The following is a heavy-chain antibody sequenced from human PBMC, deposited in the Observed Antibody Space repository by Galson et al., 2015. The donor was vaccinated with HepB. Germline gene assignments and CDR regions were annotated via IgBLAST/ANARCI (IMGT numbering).Heavy chain of an antibody. V-gene: IGHV3-23*01. Sequence: SLRLSCAVSGLTSNNFAMTWVRQAPGKGLEWVSTISGSGRTTYYATSVKGRFTVSRDDSKNTLYLHMSSLRAEDTAVYYCAKGEPMILVLIVRYLDDWGQGTLVTVSS. CDR3: AKGEPMILVLIVRYLDD. CDR2: ISGSGRTT. D-gene: IGHD3-22*01. CDR1: GLTSNNFA. J-gene: IGHJ4*02.